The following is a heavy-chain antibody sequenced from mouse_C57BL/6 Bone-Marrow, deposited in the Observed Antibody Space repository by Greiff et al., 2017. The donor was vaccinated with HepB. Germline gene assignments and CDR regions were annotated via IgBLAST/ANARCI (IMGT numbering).Heavy chain of an antibody. J-gene: IGHJ3*01. CDR1: GFSLTSYG. Sequence: VMLVESGPGLVAPSQSLSITCTVSGFSLTSYGVDWVRQSPGKGLEWLGVIWGVGSTNYNSALKSRLSISKDNSKSQVFLKMNSLQTDDTAMYYCASGYYYGSSPFAYWGQGTLVTVSA. CDR2: IWGVGST. V-gene: IGHV2-6*01. CDR3: ASGYYYGSSPFAY. D-gene: IGHD1-1*01.